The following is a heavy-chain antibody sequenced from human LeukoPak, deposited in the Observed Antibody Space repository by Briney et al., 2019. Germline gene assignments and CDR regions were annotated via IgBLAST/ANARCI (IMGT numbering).Heavy chain of an antibody. Sequence: GGSLRLSCAVSGFIVSSNYMTWVRQAPGKGLEWVSLIYGGGSTYYADSVKGRFTISRDKSKNTLYLQMNSLGAEDTAVYYCAKQFQIGVNYFDYWGQGTPVTVSS. D-gene: IGHD3-22*01. CDR2: IYGGGST. CDR3: AKQFQIGVNYFDY. CDR1: GFIVSSNY. J-gene: IGHJ4*02. V-gene: IGHV3-53*05.